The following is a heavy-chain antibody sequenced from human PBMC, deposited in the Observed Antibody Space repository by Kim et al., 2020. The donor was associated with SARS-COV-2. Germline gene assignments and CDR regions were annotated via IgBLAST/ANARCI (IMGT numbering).Heavy chain of an antibody. CDR3: ARQAVRGVISAGAHGFDP. J-gene: IGHJ5*02. V-gene: IGHV4-39*01. Sequence: KSRVTISVDTSKNQFSLKLSSVTAADTAVYYCARQAVRGVISAGAHGFDPWGQGTLVTVSS. D-gene: IGHD3-10*01.